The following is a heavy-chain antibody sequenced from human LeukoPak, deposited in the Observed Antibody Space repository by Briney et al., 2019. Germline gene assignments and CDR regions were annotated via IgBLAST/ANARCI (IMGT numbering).Heavy chain of an antibody. J-gene: IGHJ4*02. V-gene: IGHV4-61*01. D-gene: IGHD3-16*01. CDR3: ARGRSYGFDFDS. CDR2: KYYSGST. CDR1: GDSINTCCYY. Sequence: SETLSLICAVSGDSINTCCYYWTWIRRPPGKGLEWIGYKYYSGSTRYNTSLRSRLTISLDTSKNQFSLRLTSVSAADTAVYYGARGRSYGFDFDSWGQGTLVIVSS.